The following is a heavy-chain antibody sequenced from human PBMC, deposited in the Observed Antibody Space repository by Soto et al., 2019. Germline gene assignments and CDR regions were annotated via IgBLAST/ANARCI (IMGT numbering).Heavy chain of an antibody. CDR3: ARIAARPGNYGMHF. CDR1: GCTFSSYA. CDR2: INPIFGTA. D-gene: IGHD6-6*01. J-gene: IGHJ6*02. Sequence: QVQLGQSGAEVKKPGSSVKVSCKASGCTFSSYAISWVRQAHGQGLEWVGGINPIFGTANPAQNYQGRVTTTADQPTSAAYMELSSMTSTATALYNCARIAARPGNYGMHFWGHRPTVAVAS. V-gene: IGHV1-69*19.